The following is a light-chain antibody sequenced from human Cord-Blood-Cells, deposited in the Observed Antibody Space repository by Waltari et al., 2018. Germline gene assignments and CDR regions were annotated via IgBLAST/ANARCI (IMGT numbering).Light chain of an antibody. Sequence: YELTQPPSVSVSPGQTASITCSGDKLGDKYACWYQQKPGQSPVLVIYQDSQRPSGIPERFSGYNSGNTATLTISGTQAMDEADYYCQAWDSSTAVFGGGTKLTVL. V-gene: IGLV3-1*01. CDR1: KLGDKY. J-gene: IGLJ3*02. CDR3: QAWDSSTAV. CDR2: QDS.